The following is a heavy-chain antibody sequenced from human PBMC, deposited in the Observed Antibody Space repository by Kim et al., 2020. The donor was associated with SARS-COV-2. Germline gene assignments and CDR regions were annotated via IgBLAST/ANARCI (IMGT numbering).Heavy chain of an antibody. V-gene: IGHV3-11*05. CDR1: GFTFSDYY. CDR2: ISSSSSYT. Sequence: GGSLRLSCAASGFTFSDYYMSWIRQAPGKGLEWVSYISSSSSYTNYADSVKGRFTISRDNAKNSLYLQMNSLRAEDTAVYYCARDHMITFGGVTYGMDVWGQGTTVTVSS. CDR3: ARDHMITFGGVTYGMDV. D-gene: IGHD3-16*01. J-gene: IGHJ6*02.